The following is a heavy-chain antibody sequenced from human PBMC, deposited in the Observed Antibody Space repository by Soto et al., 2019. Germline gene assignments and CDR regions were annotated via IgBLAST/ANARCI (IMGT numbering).Heavy chain of an antibody. CDR3: ARSFHCSGGRCYSVGTFDI. Sequence: EAQVVESGGGLVQPGGSLRLSCAASGFTFSTYWMTWGRQAPGKGLEWVANIKEDGSEKYYVDSVKGRFTISRDNANNSVYLQMNHLRAEDTAVYYCARSFHCSGGRCYSVGTFDIWGQGTVVAVSS. V-gene: IGHV3-7*04. J-gene: IGHJ3*02. CDR1: GFTFSTYW. D-gene: IGHD2-15*01. CDR2: IKEDGSEK.